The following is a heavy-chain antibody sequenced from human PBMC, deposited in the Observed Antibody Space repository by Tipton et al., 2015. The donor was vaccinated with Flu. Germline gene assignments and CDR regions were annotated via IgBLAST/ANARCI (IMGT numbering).Heavy chain of an antibody. CDR2: ISSGASTI. CDR3: ATLTADDY. J-gene: IGHJ4*02. V-gene: IGHV3-48*03. Sequence: VQLVQSGGDLVQPGGSLRLSCAASGFTFSSYEMNWVRQAPGKGLEWLSYISSGASTISYADSVRGRFTISRDNAKNSLYLQLNSLRAEDTALYYCATLTADDYWGQGDVVTVSS. D-gene: IGHD7-27*01. CDR1: GFTFSSYE.